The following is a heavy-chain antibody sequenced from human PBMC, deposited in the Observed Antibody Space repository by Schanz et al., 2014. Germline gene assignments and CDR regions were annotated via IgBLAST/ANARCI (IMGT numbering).Heavy chain of an antibody. CDR2: TSNDGSFT. Sequence: EVHLLESGGGLVQPGGSLRLSCAASGFTFSTYWMHWVRQAPGKGLVWVSRTSNDGSFTTFADSVKGRFTISRDNAKNTLYLQMNSLRAEDTAVYYCVRDTDYHFDYWGQGTLVTVSS. CDR3: VRDTDYHFDY. D-gene: IGHD4-17*01. CDR1: GFTFSTYW. J-gene: IGHJ4*02. V-gene: IGHV3-74*01.